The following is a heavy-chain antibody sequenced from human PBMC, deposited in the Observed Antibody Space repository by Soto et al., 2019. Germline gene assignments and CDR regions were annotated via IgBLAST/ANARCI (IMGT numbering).Heavy chain of an antibody. V-gene: IGHV3-33*02. D-gene: IGHD2-8*01. CDR3: VREREPWRWVVVPPSAI. CDR2: IWFDGSNK. Sequence: QAHLVESGGGVVQPGRSLRLSCTASGFTFSDYGMHWFRQAPGKGLEWVAVIWFDGSNKYHADSVKGRFTISRDNSRKTLFLKMISLRAEDTAVYFCVREREPWRWVVVPPSAIWGQGTLVTVSS. J-gene: IGHJ4*02. CDR1: GFTFSDYG.